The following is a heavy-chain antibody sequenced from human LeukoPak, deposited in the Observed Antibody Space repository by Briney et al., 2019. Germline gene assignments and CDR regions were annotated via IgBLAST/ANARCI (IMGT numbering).Heavy chain of an antibody. V-gene: IGHV3-69-1*01. CDR1: GFTFSAYA. CDR3: ARGRGYDSGTYSYAFSDY. CDR2: IGSDNKP. Sequence: NAGGSLRLSCEASGFTFSAYAMTWVRQAPGKGLEWVSSIGSDNKPHYSDSVKGRFTISRDNSKNTLYLQMNSLRAEDTAVYYCARGRGYDSGTYSYAFSDYWGQGTLVTVSS. J-gene: IGHJ4*02. D-gene: IGHD3-22*01.